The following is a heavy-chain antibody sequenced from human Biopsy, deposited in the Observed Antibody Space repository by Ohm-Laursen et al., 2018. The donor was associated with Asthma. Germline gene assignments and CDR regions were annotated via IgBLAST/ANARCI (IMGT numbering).Heavy chain of an antibody. CDR3: ARGRITMIGGWFDP. J-gene: IGHJ5*02. V-gene: IGHV4-59*07. CDR2: IYYSGST. D-gene: IGHD3-22*01. Sequence: SDTLSLTCPVSGGSISSYYWSWIRQPPGKGLEWIGYIYYSGSTNYNPSLKSRVTISVATSKNQFSLQLSSVTAADTAVYYCARGRITMIGGWFDPWGQGTLVTVSS. CDR1: GGSISSYY.